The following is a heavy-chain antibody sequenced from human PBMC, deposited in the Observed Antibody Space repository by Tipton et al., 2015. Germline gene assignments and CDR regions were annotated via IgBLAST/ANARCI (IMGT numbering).Heavy chain of an antibody. D-gene: IGHD1-1*01. Sequence: GLVKPSETLSLTCTVSGYSIRGGHYWGWIRQSPRKGLEWIGSIHYSGDTYYTPTLTGRASISVDASKNQFYLKLASVTAADTAFYFSGRGNDSTSMATGFDYWGQGALVTVSS. J-gene: IGHJ4*02. V-gene: IGHV4-38-2*02. CDR2: IHYSGDT. CDR1: GYSIRGGHY. CDR3: GRGNDSTSMATGFDY.